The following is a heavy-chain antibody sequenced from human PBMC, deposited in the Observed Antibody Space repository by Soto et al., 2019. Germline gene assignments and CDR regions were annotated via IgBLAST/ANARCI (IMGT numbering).Heavy chain of an antibody. J-gene: IGHJ4*02. CDR3: ARHMTTVTRGPYYFDY. CDR2: IYYSGST. Sequence: QVQLQESGPGLVKPSETLSLTCTVSGGSISSYYWSWIRQPPGKGLEWIGYIYYSGSTNYNPSRQSRVTISVDASKNQFSLKLSSVTAADTAVYYCARHMTTVTRGPYYFDYWGQGTLVTVSS. D-gene: IGHD4-17*01. V-gene: IGHV4-59*01. CDR1: GGSISSYY.